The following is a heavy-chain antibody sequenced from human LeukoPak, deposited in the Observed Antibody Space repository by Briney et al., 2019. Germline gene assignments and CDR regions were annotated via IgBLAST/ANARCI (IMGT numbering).Heavy chain of an antibody. Sequence: GESLKISYKGSGYSFTSYWIGWVRQMPGKGLEWMGIIYPGDSDTRYSPSFQGQVTISADKSISTAYLQWSSLKASDTAMYYCASALPSSSWFPYTFDYWGQGTLVTVSS. V-gene: IGHV5-51*01. CDR2: IYPGDSDT. CDR1: GYSFTSYW. D-gene: IGHD6-13*01. J-gene: IGHJ4*02. CDR3: ASALPSSSWFPYTFDY.